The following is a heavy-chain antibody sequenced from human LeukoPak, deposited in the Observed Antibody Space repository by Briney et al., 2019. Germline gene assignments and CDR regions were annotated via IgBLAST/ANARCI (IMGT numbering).Heavy chain of an antibody. J-gene: IGHJ4*02. D-gene: IGHD6-13*01. CDR3: ARDGEQQLDY. CDR1: GFTFSSFW. V-gene: IGHV3-33*08. Sequence: GGSLRLSCAASGFTFSSFWMSWVRQAPGKGLEWVAVIWYDGSNKYYADSVKGRFTISRDNSKNTLYLQMNSLRAEDTAVCYCARDGEQQLDYWGQGTLVTVSS. CDR2: IWYDGSNK.